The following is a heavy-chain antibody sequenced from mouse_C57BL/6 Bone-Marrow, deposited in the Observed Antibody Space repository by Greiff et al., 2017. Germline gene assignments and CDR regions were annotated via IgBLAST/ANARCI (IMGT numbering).Heavy chain of an antibody. CDR2: IYPGDGDT. CDR1: GYAFSSSW. CDR3: AREGSSPLYAVDY. V-gene: IGHV1-82*01. Sequence: QVQLKQSGPELVKPGASVKISCKASGYAFSSSWMNWVKQRPGKGLEWIGRIYPGDGDTNYNGKFKGKATLTADKSSSTAYMQLSSLTSEDSAVYFCAREGSSPLYAVDYWGRGTAVTVSA. J-gene: IGHJ4*01. D-gene: IGHD1-1*01.